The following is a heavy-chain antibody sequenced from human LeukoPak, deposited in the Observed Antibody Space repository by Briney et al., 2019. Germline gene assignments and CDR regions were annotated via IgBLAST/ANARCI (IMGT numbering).Heavy chain of an antibody. CDR2: IRYDGSNK. J-gene: IGHJ4*02. Sequence: GGSLRLSCAASEFTFSSYVMHWVRQAPGKGLEWVAFIRYDGSNKYYADSVKGRFTISRDNSKNTLYLQMNSLRAEDTAVYYCAKDGIAARRRYFDYWGQGTLVTVSS. CDR3: AKDGIAARRRYFDY. V-gene: IGHV3-30*02. CDR1: EFTFSSYV. D-gene: IGHD6-6*01.